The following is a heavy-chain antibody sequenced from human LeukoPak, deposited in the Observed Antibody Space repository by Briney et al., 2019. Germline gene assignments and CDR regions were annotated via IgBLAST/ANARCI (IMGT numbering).Heavy chain of an antibody. Sequence: SETLSLTCTVSGGSISSYYWSWIRQPPGKGLEWIGYIYYSGSTNHNPSLKSRVTISVDTSKNQFSLKLSSVTAADTAVYYCARARGSSPDMGWFDPWGQGTLVTVSS. CDR1: GGSISSYY. D-gene: IGHD6-13*01. CDR2: IYYSGST. J-gene: IGHJ5*02. V-gene: IGHV4-59*01. CDR3: ARARGSSPDMGWFDP.